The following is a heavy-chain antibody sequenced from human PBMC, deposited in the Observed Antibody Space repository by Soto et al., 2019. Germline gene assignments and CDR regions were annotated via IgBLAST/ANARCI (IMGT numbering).Heavy chain of an antibody. V-gene: IGHV3-23*01. CDR3: AKATMVVVVLHEFDY. CDR2: ISGSGDTT. D-gene: IGHD3-22*01. J-gene: IGHJ4*02. Sequence: EVQLLESGGGLVRPGGSLRLSCAASGFTFRSYAMSWVRQAPGKGLGWVSGISGSGDTTYYADSVKGRFTTSRDNSKNTLYLQMNSLRAEDTAVYFCAKATMVVVVLHEFDYWGQGALVTVSS. CDR1: GFTFRSYA.